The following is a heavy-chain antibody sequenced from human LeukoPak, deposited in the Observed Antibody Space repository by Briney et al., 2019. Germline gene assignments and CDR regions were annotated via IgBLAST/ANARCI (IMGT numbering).Heavy chain of an antibody. CDR1: GFSLRDYD. CDR2: TVTSSGAI. Sequence: KAGGSLRLSCAAFGFSLRDYDISWIRQAPGKGLEWVSHTVTSSGAIYHADSVKGRFTISRDNAKNSVSLQLNNLRAEDTALYYCARDVKGDRAFDVWGHGTMVTVPS. V-gene: IGHV3-11*01. J-gene: IGHJ3*01. CDR3: ARDVKGDRAFDV.